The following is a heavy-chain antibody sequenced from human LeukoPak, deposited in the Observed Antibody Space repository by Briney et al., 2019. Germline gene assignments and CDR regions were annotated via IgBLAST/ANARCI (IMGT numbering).Heavy chain of an antibody. CDR2: IKQDGSER. V-gene: IGHV3-7*01. Sequence: GGSLSLSCAASGFTFISYWMSWVRQAPGKGLEWVANIKQDGSERYYVDSVKGRFTISRDNAKNSLYLQMNSLRAEDTGVYYCAGSGWQVYFDYWGQGTLVTVSS. CDR3: AGSGWQVYFDY. J-gene: IGHJ4*02. CDR1: GFTFISYW. D-gene: IGHD6-19*01.